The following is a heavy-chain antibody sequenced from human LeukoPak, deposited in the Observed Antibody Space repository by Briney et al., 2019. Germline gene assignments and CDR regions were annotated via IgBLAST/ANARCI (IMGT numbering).Heavy chain of an antibody. D-gene: IGHD3/OR15-3a*01. V-gene: IGHV3-30*04. Sequence: GRSLRLSCAASGFTFGHYAMYWVRQAPGKGLEWVALISYDGSVQYYADSVKGRFTISRDSPKNTLYLQMNSLRPEDTAVYYCARERTGFYAEYWGQGTLVTVSS. CDR3: ARERTGFYAEY. J-gene: IGHJ4*02. CDR2: ISYDGSVQ. CDR1: GFTFGHYA.